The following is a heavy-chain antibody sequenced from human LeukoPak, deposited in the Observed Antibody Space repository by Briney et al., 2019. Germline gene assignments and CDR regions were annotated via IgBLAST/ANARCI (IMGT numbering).Heavy chain of an antibody. CDR3: ARGYDILTGYLVWFDP. CDR2: ISAYNGNT. J-gene: IGHJ5*02. CDR1: GYTFTSYG. D-gene: IGHD3-9*01. Sequence: ASVKVSCKASGYTFTSYGISWVRQAPGQGLEWMGWISAYNGNTNYAQKLQGRVTMTTDTSTSTAYMELRSLRSDDTAVYYCARGYDILTGYLVWFDPWGQGTLVTVSS. V-gene: IGHV1-18*01.